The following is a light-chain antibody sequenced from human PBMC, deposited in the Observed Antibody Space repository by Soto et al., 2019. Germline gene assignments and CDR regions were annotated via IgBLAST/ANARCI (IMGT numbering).Light chain of an antibody. V-gene: IGKV4-1*01. J-gene: IGKJ3*01. CDR3: QQYYGTPFT. Sequence: DIVMTQSPESLAVSPGERATINCKSSQTVLYSSNNKNYFAWYQQKPGQPPKLLISWASTRESGVPDRFSGSGSGTDFTLTISGLQAEDVAVYYCQQYYGTPFTFGPGTKVDLK. CDR2: WAS. CDR1: QTVLYSSNNKNY.